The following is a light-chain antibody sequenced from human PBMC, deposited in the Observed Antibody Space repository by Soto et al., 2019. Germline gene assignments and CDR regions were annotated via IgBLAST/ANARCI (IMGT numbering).Light chain of an antibody. CDR2: KAS. V-gene: IGKV1-5*03. J-gene: IGKJ1*01. CDR1: QSISTW. Sequence: DIQMTQSPATLSASVGDRVTITCRASQSISTWLAWYQQKPGKAPKLLIYKASSLESGVPPRFSASGSGTEFTLTISSLQPDDFATYYCQQYNSYSRTFGQGTRVAIK. CDR3: QQYNSYSRT.